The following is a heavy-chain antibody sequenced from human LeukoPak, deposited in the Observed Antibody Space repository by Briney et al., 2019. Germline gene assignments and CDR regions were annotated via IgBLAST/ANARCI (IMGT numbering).Heavy chain of an antibody. D-gene: IGHD1-26*01. CDR3: AKASGSGYGKDYFDY. CDR1: GFTFSSYW. CDR2: IKQDGSEK. J-gene: IGHJ4*02. V-gene: IGHV3-7*03. Sequence: PGGSLRLSCAASGFTFSSYWMSWVRQAPGKGLEWVANIKQDGSEKYYVDSVKGRFTISRDNAKNTLYLQMNSLRAEDTALYYCAKASGSGYGKDYFDYWGQGTLVTVSS.